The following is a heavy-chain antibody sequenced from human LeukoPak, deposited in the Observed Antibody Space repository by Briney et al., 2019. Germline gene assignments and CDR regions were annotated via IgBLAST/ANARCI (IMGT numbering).Heavy chain of an antibody. Sequence: GESLKISCKGSGYSFTGYWMGVVGQMPGKALEWMGIIFPGDSDTRYSPSFQGQVTISADKSISTAYLQWSSLKASDTAMYYCARHLFAYCGGDCYSAIGYWGQGTLVTVSS. D-gene: IGHD2-21*02. CDR1: GYSFTGYW. CDR2: IFPGDSDT. CDR3: ARHLFAYCGGDCYSAIGY. J-gene: IGHJ4*02. V-gene: IGHV5-51*01.